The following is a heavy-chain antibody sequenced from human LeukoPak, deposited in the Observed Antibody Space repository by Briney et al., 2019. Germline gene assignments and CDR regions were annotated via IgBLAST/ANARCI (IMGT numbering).Heavy chain of an antibody. CDR2: IYYSGST. D-gene: IGHD2-2*01. J-gene: IGHJ2*01. Sequence: PSETLSLTCTVSGGSISSSSYYWGWIRQPPGKGLEWIGSIYYSGSTYYNPSLKSRVTISVDTSKNQFSLKLSSVTAADTAVYYCAPLGDIVVVPAAPNWYFDLWGRGTLVTVSS. V-gene: IGHV4-39*01. CDR1: GGSISSSSYY. CDR3: APLGDIVVVPAAPNWYFDL.